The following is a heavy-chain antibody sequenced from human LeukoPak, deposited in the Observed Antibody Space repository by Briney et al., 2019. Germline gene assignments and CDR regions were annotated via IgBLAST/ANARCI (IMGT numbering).Heavy chain of an antibody. CDR2: IKSKADGGTV. J-gene: IGHJ4*02. CDR1: GYSFTSYW. Sequence: GESLKISCQGSGYSFTSYWIGWVRQAPRKGLEWVGRIKSKADGGTVDYAAPVKGRFTISRDDSKNTVSLQMNNLKTEDTAVYYCTTDSGRYYDFWSGDYYYFDKWGQGTLVTVSS. CDR3: TTDSGRYYDFWSGDYYYFDK. D-gene: IGHD3-3*01. V-gene: IGHV3-15*05.